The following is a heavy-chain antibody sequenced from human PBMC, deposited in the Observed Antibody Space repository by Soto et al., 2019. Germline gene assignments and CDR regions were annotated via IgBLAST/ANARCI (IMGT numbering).Heavy chain of an antibody. J-gene: IGHJ6*03. V-gene: IGHV4-39*01. CDR3: ARHEDLLANYYYMDV. Sequence: SETLSLTCTVSGGSISSSSYYWGWIRQPPGKGLEWIGSIYYSGSTYYNPSLKSRVTISVDTSKNQFSLKLSSVTAADTAVYYCARHEDLLANYYYMDVWGKGTTVTVSS. CDR1: GGSISSSSYY. CDR2: IYYSGST.